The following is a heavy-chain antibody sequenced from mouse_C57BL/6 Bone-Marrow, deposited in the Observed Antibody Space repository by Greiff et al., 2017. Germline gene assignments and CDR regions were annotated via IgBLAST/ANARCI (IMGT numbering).Heavy chain of an antibody. V-gene: IGHV14-4*01. CDR3: TTTGPLLKDAMDY. J-gene: IGHJ4*01. D-gene: IGHD2-14*01. CDR1: GFNIKDDY. Sequence: EVHLVESGAELVRPGASVKLSCTASGFNIKDDYMHWVKQRPEQGLEWIGWIDPENGDTEYASKFQGKATITADTSSNTAYLQLSSLTSEDTAVYYCTTTGPLLKDAMDYWGQGTSVTVSS. CDR2: IDPENGDT.